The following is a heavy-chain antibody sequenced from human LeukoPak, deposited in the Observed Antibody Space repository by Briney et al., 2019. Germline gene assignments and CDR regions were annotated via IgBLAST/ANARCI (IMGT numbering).Heavy chain of an antibody. CDR3: ARVGPRRGVGAYYFDY. D-gene: IGHD1-26*01. CDR2: IYYSGST. J-gene: IGHJ4*02. Sequence: PSETLSLTCTVSGGSISSYYWGWIRQPPGKGLEWIGSIYYSGSTYYNPSLKSRVTISVDTSKNQFSLKLSSVTAADTAVYYCARVGPRRGVGAYYFDYWGQGTLVTVSS. CDR1: GGSISSYY. V-gene: IGHV4-39*07.